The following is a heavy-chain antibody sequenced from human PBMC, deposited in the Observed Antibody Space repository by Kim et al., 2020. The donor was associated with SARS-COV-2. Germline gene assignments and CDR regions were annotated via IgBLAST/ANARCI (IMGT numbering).Heavy chain of an antibody. Sequence: GGSLRLSCAASGFTFSSYAMHWVRQAPGKGLEWVAVISYDGSNKYYADSVKGRFTISRDNSKNTLYLQMNSLRAEDTAVYYCARDPGGIAVAGTHYYYGMDVWGQGTTVTVSS. D-gene: IGHD6-19*01. CDR2: ISYDGSNK. CDR3: ARDPGGIAVAGTHYYYGMDV. V-gene: IGHV3-30-3*01. J-gene: IGHJ6*02. CDR1: GFTFSSYA.